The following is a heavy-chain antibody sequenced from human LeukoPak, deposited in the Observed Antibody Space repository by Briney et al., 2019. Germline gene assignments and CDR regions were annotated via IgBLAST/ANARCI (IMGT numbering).Heavy chain of an antibody. CDR2: ISYTGST. J-gene: IGHJ4*02. V-gene: IGHV4-59*01. Sequence: SETLSLTCTVSGGSISSYYVSWIRQPPGKALEWIGYISYTGSTDYNPSLKSRVTISVDMSKNQFSLKVSSVTAADTAVYYCARGSVYFDSWGQGTLVTVSS. CDR3: ARGSVYFDS. CDR1: GGSISSYY.